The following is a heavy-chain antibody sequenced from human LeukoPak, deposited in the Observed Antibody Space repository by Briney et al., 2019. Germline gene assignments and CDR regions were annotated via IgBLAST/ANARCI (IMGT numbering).Heavy chain of an antibody. CDR1: GFTVSSSY. CDR3: ARGGAYSYGPLDY. CDR2: FYSGGGT. V-gene: IGHV3-53*01. Sequence: GGSLRLSCAASGFTVSSSYMSWVRQAPGKGLEWVSLFYSGGGTYYADSVKGRFTVSRDNSKNTLYLQMDSLRAEDTAVYYCARGGAYSYGPLDYWGQGTLVTVSS. D-gene: IGHD5-18*01. J-gene: IGHJ4*02.